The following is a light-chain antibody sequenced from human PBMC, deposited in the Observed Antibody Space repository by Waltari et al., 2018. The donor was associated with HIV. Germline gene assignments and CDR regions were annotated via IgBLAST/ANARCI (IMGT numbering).Light chain of an antibody. J-gene: IGLJ1*01. CDR3: QVWDSASDRQV. Sequence: SYVLTQPPSVSVAPGKTARVTCGGNDIAHNGVHWYQQKPGQAPSLVIDFDSERPTGIPGRLSGSNSGTTATLTISRVEAGDEADYYCQVWDSASDRQVFGTGTKVTVL. CDR1: DIAHNG. CDR2: FDS. V-gene: IGLV3-21*04.